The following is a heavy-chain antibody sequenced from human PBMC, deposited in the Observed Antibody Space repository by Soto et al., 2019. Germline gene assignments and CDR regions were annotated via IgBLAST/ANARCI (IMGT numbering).Heavy chain of an antibody. CDR2: IRSKAYGGTT. D-gene: IGHD1-20*01. Sequence: PGGSLRLSCTASGFTFGDYAMSWVRQAPGKGLEWVGFIRSKAYGGTTEYAASVKGRFTISRDDSKSIAYLQMNSLKTEDTAVYYCTLAPLYNWNYFNYGMDVWGQGTTVTVS. CDR3: TLAPLYNWNYFNYGMDV. V-gene: IGHV3-49*04. J-gene: IGHJ6*02. CDR1: GFTFGDYA.